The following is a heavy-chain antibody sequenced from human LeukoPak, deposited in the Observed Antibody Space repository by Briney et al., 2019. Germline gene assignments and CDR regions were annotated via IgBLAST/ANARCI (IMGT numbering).Heavy chain of an antibody. CDR3: ARVLRFLEWYDAFDM. J-gene: IGHJ3*02. V-gene: IGHV1-18*01. CDR2: ISAYSGNT. Sequence: ASVKVSCKASGYTFTSYGISWVRQAPGQGLEWMGWISAYSGNTYYAQNLQGRVTMTTDTSTSTDYMELSSLRVEETAVCFCARVLRFLEWYDAFDMWGQGTMVPVP. D-gene: IGHD3-3*01. CDR1: GYTFTSYG.